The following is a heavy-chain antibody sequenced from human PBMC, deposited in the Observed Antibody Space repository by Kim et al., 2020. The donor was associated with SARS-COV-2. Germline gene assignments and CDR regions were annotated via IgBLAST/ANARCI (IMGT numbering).Heavy chain of an antibody. CDR2: IIPVLETP. CDR3: ATTDFDY. V-gene: IGHV1-69*08. CDR1: GCTFKSYC. J-gene: IGHJ4*02. Sequence: SVKVSCKTSGCTFKSYCINWVRQAPGQGLEWLGRIIPVLETPTYAQKFQGRVTITADRSTSTAYMELTSLRSEDTAVYYCATTDFDYWGQGTLVTVSS.